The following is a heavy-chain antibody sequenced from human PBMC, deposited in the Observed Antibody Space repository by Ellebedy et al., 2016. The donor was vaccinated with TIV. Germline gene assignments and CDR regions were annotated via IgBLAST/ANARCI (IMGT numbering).Heavy chain of an antibody. CDR3: AREITMVRGGIDY. Sequence: MPSETLSLTCTVSGGSISSYYWSWIRQPPGKGLEWIGYIYYSGSTNYNPSLKSRVTISVDTSKNQFSLKLSSVTAADTAVYYCAREITMVRGGIDYWGQGTLVTVSS. CDR2: IYYSGST. J-gene: IGHJ4*02. V-gene: IGHV4-59*08. D-gene: IGHD3-10*01. CDR1: GGSISSYY.